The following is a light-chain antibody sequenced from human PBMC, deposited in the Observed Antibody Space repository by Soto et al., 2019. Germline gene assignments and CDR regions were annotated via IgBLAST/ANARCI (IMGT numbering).Light chain of an antibody. CDR1: ESLMSNH. CDR2: GAS. Sequence: IVLTQSPGTLSLSPGERVTLSCRASESLMSNHLAWYQQKPGQAPRLLIYGASNRATGIPDRFSGSGSGTDFTLTISRLEPEDFAVYYCSQYGRSPLYIFGQGPKRQI. V-gene: IGKV3-20*01. J-gene: IGKJ2*01. CDR3: SQYGRSPLYI.